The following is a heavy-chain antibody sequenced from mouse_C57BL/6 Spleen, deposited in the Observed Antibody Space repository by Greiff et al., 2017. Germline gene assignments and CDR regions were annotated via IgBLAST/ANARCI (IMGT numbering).Heavy chain of an antibody. V-gene: IGHV1-64*01. D-gene: IGHD2-12*01. J-gene: IGHJ4*01. CDR2: IHPNSGST. CDR3: AREMTDYTAMDY. CDR1: GYTFTSYW. Sequence: QVQLQQSGAELVKPGASVKLSCKASGYTFTSYWMHWVKQRPGQGLEWIGMIHPNSGSTNYNEKFKSRATLTVDKSSSTAYMQLSSLTSEDSAVYYCAREMTDYTAMDYWGQGTSVTVSS.